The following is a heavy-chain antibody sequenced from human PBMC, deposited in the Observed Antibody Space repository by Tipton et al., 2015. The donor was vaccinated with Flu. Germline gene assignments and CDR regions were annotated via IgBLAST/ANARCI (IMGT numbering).Heavy chain of an antibody. CDR2: MLYGGST. Sequence: TLSLTCTVSGGSIRSSSYYWGWIRQPPGKGPEWIGSMLYGGSTYYNPSLESRVTISLDTSKNQFSLKLSSVTAADTAVYYCARDTIFGVAHWGQGTLVTVSS. V-gene: IGHV4-39*07. J-gene: IGHJ4*02. D-gene: IGHD3-3*01. CDR3: ARDTIFGVAH. CDR1: GGSIRSSSYY.